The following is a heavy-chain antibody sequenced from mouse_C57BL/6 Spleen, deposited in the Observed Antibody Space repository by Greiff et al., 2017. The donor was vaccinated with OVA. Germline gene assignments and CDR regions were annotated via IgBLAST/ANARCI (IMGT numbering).Heavy chain of an antibody. D-gene: IGHD3-1*01. CDR1: GYTFTSYW. Sequence: VQLQQPGAELVKPGASVKLSCKASGYTFTSYWMHWVKQRPGQGLEWIGMIHPNSGSTNYNEKFKSKATLTVDKSSSTAYMQLSSLTSEDSAVYYCARRARDWYFDVWGTGTTVTVSS. V-gene: IGHV1-64*01. CDR2: IHPNSGST. CDR3: ARRARDWYFDV. J-gene: IGHJ1*03.